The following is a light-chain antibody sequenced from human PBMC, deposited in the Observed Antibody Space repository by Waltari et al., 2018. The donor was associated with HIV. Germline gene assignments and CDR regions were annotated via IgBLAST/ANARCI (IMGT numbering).Light chain of an antibody. J-gene: IGLJ3*02. Sequence: SYELTQPPSVSVSPGQTASLTCSGETVGDKYACWNQQNPGQSPVLVIYQDSKRPSGIPERFSGSNSGNTATLTISGTQAMDEADYYCQAWDSSTVWVFGGGTKLTVL. CDR3: QAWDSSTVWV. CDR1: TVGDKY. V-gene: IGLV3-1*01. CDR2: QDS.